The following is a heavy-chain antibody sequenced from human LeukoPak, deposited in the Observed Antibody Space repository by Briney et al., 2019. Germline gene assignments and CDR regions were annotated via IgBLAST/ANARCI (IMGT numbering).Heavy chain of an antibody. D-gene: IGHD3-9*01. CDR1: GGSISSCY. V-gene: IGHV4-4*07. CDR2: IYTSGST. Sequence: SETLSLTCTVSGGSISSCYWSWIRQPAGKGLEWIGRIYTSGSTNYNPSLKSRVTMSVDTSKNQFSLKLSSVTAADTAVYYCARLYYDILTGYYYFDYWGQGTLVTVSS. J-gene: IGHJ4*02. CDR3: ARLYYDILTGYYYFDY.